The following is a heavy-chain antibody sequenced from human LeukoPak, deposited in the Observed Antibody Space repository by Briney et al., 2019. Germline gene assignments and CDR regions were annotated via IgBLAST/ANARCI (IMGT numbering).Heavy chain of an antibody. CDR1: GYTFTRYA. J-gene: IGHJ3*02. CDR3: ARRGPDAFDI. CDR2: INTNTGNP. V-gene: IGHV7-4-1*02. D-gene: IGHD3-10*01. Sequence: GASVKVSCKASGYTFTRYAMNWVRQAPGQGLEWMGWINTNTGNPTYAQGFTGRFVSSLDTSVSTAYLQISSLKAEDTVVYYCARRGPDAFDIWGQGTMVTVSS.